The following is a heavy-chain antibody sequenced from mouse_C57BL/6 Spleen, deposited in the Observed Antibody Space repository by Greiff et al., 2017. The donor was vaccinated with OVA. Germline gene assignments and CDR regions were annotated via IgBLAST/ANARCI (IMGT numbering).Heavy chain of an antibody. CDR1: GFTFSDYY. CDR3: ARQEARDWYFDV. J-gene: IGHJ1*03. V-gene: IGHV5-12*01. Sequence: EVQVVESGGGLVQPGGSLKLSCAASGFTFSDYYMYWVRQTPEKRLEWVAYISNGGGSTYYPDTVKGRFTISRDNAKNTLYLQMSRLKSEDTAMDYCARQEARDWYFDVWGTGTTVTVSS. CDR2: ISNGGGST.